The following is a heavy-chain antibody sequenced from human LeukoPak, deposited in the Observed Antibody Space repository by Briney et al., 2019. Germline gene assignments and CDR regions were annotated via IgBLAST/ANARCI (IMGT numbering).Heavy chain of an antibody. CDR1: GFTFNNYA. D-gene: IGHD3-3*01. CDR2: IYSGGST. Sequence: GGSLRLSCAASGFTFNNYAMSWVRQAPGKGLEWVSVIYSGGSTYYADSVMGRFTISRDNSKNTLYLQMNSLRAEDTAVYYCAKVGFSEMEWLLYSDHWGQGTLVTVSS. CDR3: AKVGFSEMEWLLYSDH. V-gene: IGHV3-23*03. J-gene: IGHJ4*02.